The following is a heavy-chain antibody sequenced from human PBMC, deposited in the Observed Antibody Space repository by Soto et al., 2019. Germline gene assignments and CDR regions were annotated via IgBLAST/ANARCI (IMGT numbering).Heavy chain of an antibody. CDR3: ARDLSGTSLDI. Sequence: QLQLHESGPGLVKPSETLALTCNVSGDSIGRFYWSWIRQSAGKGLEWIGRVYSTGGVTYNPALKGRVTISLDRSNNHVSLEMNSVTAADTAVYFCARDLSGTSLDIWCRGTRVSVSS. CDR2: VYSTGGV. J-gene: IGHJ6*02. CDR1: GDSIGRFY. V-gene: IGHV4-4*07. D-gene: IGHD1-26*01.